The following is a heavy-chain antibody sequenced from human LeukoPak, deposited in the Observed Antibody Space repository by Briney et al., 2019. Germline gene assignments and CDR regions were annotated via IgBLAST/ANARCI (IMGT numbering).Heavy chain of an antibody. CDR1: GYTFTSYG. V-gene: IGHV1-18*01. D-gene: IGHD6-13*01. Sequence: ASVKVSCKASGYTFTSYGISWVRQALGQGLEWMGWISAYNGNTNYAQKVQGRVTVTTDTLTSTAYMELRSLRSDDTAVYYCASSLGTRGYYYGMDVWGQGTTVTVSS. CDR3: ASSLGTRGYYYGMDV. J-gene: IGHJ6*02. CDR2: ISAYNGNT.